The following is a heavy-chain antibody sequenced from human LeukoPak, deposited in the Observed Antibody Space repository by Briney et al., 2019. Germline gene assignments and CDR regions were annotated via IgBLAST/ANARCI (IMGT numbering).Heavy chain of an antibody. CDR3: ARDGRTIFGVVNY. V-gene: IGHV3-48*01. CDR2: ISSSSSTI. J-gene: IGHJ4*02. Sequence: GGSLRLSCAASGFTFSSYSMNWVRQAPGKGLEWVSYISSSSSTIYYADSVKGRFTISRDNAKNSLYLQMNSLRAEDTAVYYCARDGRTIFGVVNYWGQGTLVTVSS. CDR1: GFTFSSYS. D-gene: IGHD3-3*01.